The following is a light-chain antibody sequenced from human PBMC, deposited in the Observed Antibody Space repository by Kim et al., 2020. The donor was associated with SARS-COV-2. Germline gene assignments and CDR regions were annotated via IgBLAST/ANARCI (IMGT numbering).Light chain of an antibody. CDR2: YDS. CDR3: QVWESSSDHVL. Sequence: SYELTQPPSVSVAPGKTARITCGGNNIGSKSVHWYQQKPGQAPVLVIYYDSDRPSGIPERLSGSNSGNTATLTISRVEAGDEAYYYCQVWESSSDHVLFGGGTQLTVL. V-gene: IGLV3-21*01. CDR1: NIGSKS. J-gene: IGLJ2*01.